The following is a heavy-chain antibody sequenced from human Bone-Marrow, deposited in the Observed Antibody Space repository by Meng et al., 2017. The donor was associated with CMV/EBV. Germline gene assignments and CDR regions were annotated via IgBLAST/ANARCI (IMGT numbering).Heavy chain of an antibody. D-gene: IGHD2-2*01. V-gene: IGHV3-74*01. CDR1: GFTFSSYW. J-gene: IGHJ3*02. CDR3: ARAPVVPAAIVGDAFAI. CDR2: INSDGSST. Sequence: GGSLRLSCAASGFTFSSYWMHWVRQAPGKGLVWVSRINSDGSSTSYADSVKGRFTISRDNAKNTLYLQMNSLRAEDTAVYYCARAPVVPAAIVGDAFAIWGQGQMVNVSS.